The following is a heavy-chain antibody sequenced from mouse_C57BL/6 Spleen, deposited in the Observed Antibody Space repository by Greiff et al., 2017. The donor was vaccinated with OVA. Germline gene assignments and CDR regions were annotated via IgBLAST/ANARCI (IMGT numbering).Heavy chain of an antibody. CDR2: IDPANGNT. D-gene: IGHD1-1*01. J-gene: IGHJ3*01. Sequence: VQLKQSVAELVRPGASVKLSCTASGFNIKNTYMHWVKQRPEQGLEWIGRIDPANGNTKYAPKFQGKATITADTSSNTAYLQLSSLTSEDTAIYYCARWDYYGSSYERFAYWGQGTLVTVSA. CDR1: GFNIKNTY. V-gene: IGHV14-3*01. CDR3: ARWDYYGSSYERFAY.